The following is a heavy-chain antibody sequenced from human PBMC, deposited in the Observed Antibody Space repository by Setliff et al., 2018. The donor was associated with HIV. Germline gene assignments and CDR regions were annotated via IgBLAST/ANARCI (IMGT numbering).Heavy chain of an antibody. D-gene: IGHD6-19*01. V-gene: IGHV1-2*06. J-gene: IGHJ6*03. CDR1: GYTFTGYY. Sequence: ASVKVSCKASGYTFTGYYMHWVRQAPGQGPEWMGRINPNSGGTNYAQKFQGRVTMTRDTSISTAYMELSRLRSDDTAVYYCARDWVAGTSGYYYYYMDVWGKGTTVTVSS. CDR3: ARDWVAGTSGYYYYYMDV. CDR2: INPNSGGT.